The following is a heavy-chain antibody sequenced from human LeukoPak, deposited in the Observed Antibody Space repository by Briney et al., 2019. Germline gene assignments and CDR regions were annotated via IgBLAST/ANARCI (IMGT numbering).Heavy chain of an antibody. J-gene: IGHJ3*02. CDR2: ISYDGSKT. Sequence: GRSLRLSCAASGFSFSSYAIHWVRQAPGKGLEWVAVISYDGSKTYYADSVKGRFTLSRDNSQKTLDLQMSSLRAEDTAVYYCAKESWDGSLKGAFDIWGQGTMVTVSS. CDR1: GFSFSSYA. D-gene: IGHD1-26*01. V-gene: IGHV3-30*04. CDR3: AKESWDGSLKGAFDI.